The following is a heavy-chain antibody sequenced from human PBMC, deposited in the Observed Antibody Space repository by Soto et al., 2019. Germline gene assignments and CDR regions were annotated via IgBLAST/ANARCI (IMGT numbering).Heavy chain of an antibody. CDR3: GGEYSTSPPV. D-gene: IGHD6-6*01. V-gene: IGHV4-39*01. CDR2: IYYSGTI. CDR1: GGSIRSGRYY. Sequence: SETLSLTCTVSGGSIRSGRYYWVWIRQPPGKGLEWIGTIYYSGTIYYNPSLKSRVTISVDTSQNQFSLNMRSVTPADTAVYYCGGEYSTSPPVWGQGTTVTVSS. J-gene: IGHJ6*02.